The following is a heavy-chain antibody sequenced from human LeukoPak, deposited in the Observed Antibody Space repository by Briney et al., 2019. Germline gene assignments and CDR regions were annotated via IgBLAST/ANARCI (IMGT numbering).Heavy chain of an antibody. V-gene: IGHV1-69*06. CDR2: IIPIFGTA. CDR3: ARQTYYYDSSGYYAFDY. D-gene: IGHD3-22*01. Sequence: GASVKVSCKASGYTFTSYAISWVRQAPGQGLEWMGGIIPIFGTANYAQKFQGRVTITADKSTSTAYMELSSLRSEDTAVYYCARQTYYYDSSGYYAFDYWGQGTLVTVSS. J-gene: IGHJ4*02. CDR1: GYTFTSYA.